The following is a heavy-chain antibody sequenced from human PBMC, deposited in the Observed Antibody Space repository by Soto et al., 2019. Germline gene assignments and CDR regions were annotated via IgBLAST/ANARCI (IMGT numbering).Heavy chain of an antibody. CDR1: GFTFSSYG. D-gene: IGHD6-6*01. V-gene: IGHV3-30*18. Sequence: SLRLSCAASGFTFSSYGMHWVRQAPGKGLEWVAVISYDGSNKYYADSVKGRFTISRDNSKNTLYLQMNSLRAEDTAVYYCAKLGGSSSNFDYWGQGTLVTVSS. CDR3: AKLGGSSSNFDY. J-gene: IGHJ4*02. CDR2: ISYDGSNK.